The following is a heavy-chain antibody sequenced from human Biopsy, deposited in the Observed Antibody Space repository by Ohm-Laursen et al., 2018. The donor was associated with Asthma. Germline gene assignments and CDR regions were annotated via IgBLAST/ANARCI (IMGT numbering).Heavy chain of an antibody. CDR1: GFTVSSNY. Sequence: SLRLSCAASGFTVSSNYMSWVRQAPGKGLEWVSVIYSGGSTYYADSVKGRFTISRDNSKNTLYLQMDSLRAEDTAVYYCARGDSSGWSHYYFDYWGQGTLVTVSS. V-gene: IGHV3-53*01. J-gene: IGHJ4*02. CDR3: ARGDSSGWSHYYFDY. CDR2: IYSGGST. D-gene: IGHD6-19*01.